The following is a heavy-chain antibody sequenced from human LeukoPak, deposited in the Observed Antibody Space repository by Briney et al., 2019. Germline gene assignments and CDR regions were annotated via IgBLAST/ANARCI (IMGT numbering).Heavy chain of an antibody. Sequence: EASVKVSCKASGYTFTSYGISWVRQAPGQGLEWMGWISAYNGNTNYAQKLQGRVTMTTDTSTSTAYMELRSLRSDDTAVYYCARVKNPGIAVAGTLADYWGQGTLVTVSS. CDR2: ISAYNGNT. V-gene: IGHV1-18*01. D-gene: IGHD6-19*01. J-gene: IGHJ4*02. CDR1: GYTFTSYG. CDR3: ARVKNPGIAVAGTLADY.